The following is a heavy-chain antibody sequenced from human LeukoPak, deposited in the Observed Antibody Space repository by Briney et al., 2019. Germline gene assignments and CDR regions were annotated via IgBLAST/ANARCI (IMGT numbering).Heavy chain of an antibody. J-gene: IGHJ4*02. CDR3: ARDRGWLQFGDY. V-gene: IGHV3-30-3*01. D-gene: IGHD5-24*01. CDR1: GFTFSTYT. CDR2: ISYDGSNK. Sequence: AGGSLRLSCAASGFTFSTYTMHWVRQAPGKGLEWVAVISYDGSNKYYADSVKGRFTISRDNSKNTLYLQMNSLRTEDTAVYYCARDRGWLQFGDYWGQGTLVTVSS.